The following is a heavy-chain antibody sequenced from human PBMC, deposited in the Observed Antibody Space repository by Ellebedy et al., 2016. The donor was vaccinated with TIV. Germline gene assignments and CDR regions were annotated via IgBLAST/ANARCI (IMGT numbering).Heavy chain of an antibody. Sequence: SETLSLXXTVSGGSISSYYWNWIRQPPGKRLEWIGYIYYSGSTKYNPSLKSRVTISVDTSKNQFSLKLSSVTAADTAVYYCARWDGSGAPLFDYWGQGTLVTVSS. CDR1: GGSISSYY. V-gene: IGHV4-59*01. CDR3: ARWDGSGAPLFDY. CDR2: IYYSGST. J-gene: IGHJ4*02. D-gene: IGHD3-10*01.